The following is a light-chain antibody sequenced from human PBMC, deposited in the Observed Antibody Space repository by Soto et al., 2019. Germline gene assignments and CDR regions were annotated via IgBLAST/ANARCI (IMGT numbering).Light chain of an antibody. J-gene: IGKJ4*01. CDR2: GAS. CDR1: QSVSNDF. V-gene: IGKV3D-20*02. Sequence: EIVLTQSPGILSLSPGERATLSCRASQSVSNDFLAWYQQKPGQAPRLLIYGASTRATDVPDRFSGSGSGADFTLSISRLEPEDFAVYYCQHRSTWPLTFGGGTKVEIK. CDR3: QHRSTWPLT.